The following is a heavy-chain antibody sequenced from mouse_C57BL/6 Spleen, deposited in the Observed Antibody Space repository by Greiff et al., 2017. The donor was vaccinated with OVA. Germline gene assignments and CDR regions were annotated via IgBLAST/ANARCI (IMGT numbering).Heavy chain of an antibody. CDR1: GYTFTSYW. V-gene: IGHV1-59*01. Sequence: QVQLQQPGAELVRPGTSVKLSCKASGYTFTSYWMHWVKQRPGQGLEWIGVIDPSDSYTNYNQKFKGKATLTVDTSSSTAYMQLSSLTSEDSAVYYCASRRDSAWFAYWGQGTLVTVSA. J-gene: IGHJ3*01. CDR3: ASRRDSAWFAY. CDR2: IDPSDSYT.